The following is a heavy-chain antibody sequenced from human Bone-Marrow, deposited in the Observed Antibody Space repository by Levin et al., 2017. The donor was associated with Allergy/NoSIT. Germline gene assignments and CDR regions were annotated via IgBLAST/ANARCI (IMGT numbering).Heavy chain of an antibody. D-gene: IGHD5-18*01. CDR2: INGDGSST. V-gene: IGHV3-74*01. CDR3: AGYSVHSKYNVMDV. CDR1: GITFSTYF. Sequence: GGSLRLSCAASGITFSTYFMHWVRQTPEKGLVWVSRINGDGSSTKYADSVKGRFVISRDNAKNTLYLQMNSLRVEDTAVYYCAGYSVHSKYNVMDVWGQGTTVTVSS. J-gene: IGHJ6*02.